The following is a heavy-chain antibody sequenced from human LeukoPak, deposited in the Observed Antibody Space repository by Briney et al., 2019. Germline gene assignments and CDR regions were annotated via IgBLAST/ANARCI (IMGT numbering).Heavy chain of an antibody. Sequence: GGSLRLSCTASGSTFGDYAMSWFRRAPGKGLEWVGFIRSKAYGGTTEYAASVKGRFTISRDDSKSIAYLQMNSLKTEDTAVYYCTRPYTAMATYYFDYWGQGTLVTVSS. CDR1: GSTFGDYA. D-gene: IGHD5-18*01. V-gene: IGHV3-49*03. CDR2: IRSKAYGGTT. CDR3: TRPYTAMATYYFDY. J-gene: IGHJ4*02.